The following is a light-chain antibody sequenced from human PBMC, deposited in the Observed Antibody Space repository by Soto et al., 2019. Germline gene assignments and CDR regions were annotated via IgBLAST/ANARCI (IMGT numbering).Light chain of an antibody. V-gene: IGKV3-15*01. CDR2: GAS. Sequence: EIVMTKSPATLYVSPGDSATLSCRASQTISSNLAWYQQRPCQAPRLLIHGASTRATGVPARFSGSGSGTEFTLTISSLQSKDFAVYYCQQYHNWPPQYTFGQGTKLQIK. J-gene: IGKJ2*01. CDR1: QTISSN. CDR3: QQYHNWPPQYT.